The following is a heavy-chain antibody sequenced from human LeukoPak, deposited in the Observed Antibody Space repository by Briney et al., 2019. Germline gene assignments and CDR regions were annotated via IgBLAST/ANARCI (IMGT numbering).Heavy chain of an antibody. CDR1: GFTFSTYS. Sequence: GGSLRLSCAASGFTFSTYSMNWVRQAPGKGLEWVSYITGSSIIYYSDSVKGRFTVSRDNAKNSLYLQTSSLRAEDTAVYYCASARGGYWGQGTLVTVSS. CDR3: ASARGGY. D-gene: IGHD3-16*01. CDR2: ITGSSII. J-gene: IGHJ4*02. V-gene: IGHV3-48*01.